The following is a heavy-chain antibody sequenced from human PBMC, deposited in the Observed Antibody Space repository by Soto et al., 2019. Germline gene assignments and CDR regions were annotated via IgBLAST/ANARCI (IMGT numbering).Heavy chain of an antibody. CDR1: GFTFSSYA. D-gene: IGHD6-6*01. V-gene: IGHV3-23*01. J-gene: IGHJ5*02. Sequence: PGGSLRLSCAAAGFTFSSYAMSWVRQAPGKGLEWVSAISGSGGSTYYADSVKGRFTISRDNSKNTLYLQMNSLRAEDTAVYYWAKDRLLPKYSSSSVWFDPWGQGTLVTVSS. CDR2: ISGSGGST. CDR3: AKDRLLPKYSSSSVWFDP.